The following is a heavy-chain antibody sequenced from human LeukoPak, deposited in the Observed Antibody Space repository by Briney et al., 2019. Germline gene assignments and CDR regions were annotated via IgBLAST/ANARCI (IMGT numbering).Heavy chain of an antibody. CDR2: IYYSGST. CDR1: GGSISSYY. D-gene: IGHD2-2*01. Sequence: PSETLCLTCTVSGGSISSYYWSWIRQPPGKGLEWIGYIYYSGSTNYNPSLKSRVTISVDTSKNQFSLKLSSVTAADTAVYYCARVRGGYCSSTSCYAYYFDYWGQGTLVTVSS. V-gene: IGHV4-59*01. J-gene: IGHJ4*02. CDR3: ARVRGGYCSSTSCYAYYFDY.